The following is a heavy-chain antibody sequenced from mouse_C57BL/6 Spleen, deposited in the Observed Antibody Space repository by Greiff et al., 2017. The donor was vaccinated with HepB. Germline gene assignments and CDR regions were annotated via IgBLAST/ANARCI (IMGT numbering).Heavy chain of an antibody. J-gene: IGHJ2*01. CDR3: ARWGYHDYNDY. CDR2: IYPGSGNT. Sequence: QVQLKESGPELVKPGASVKISCKASGYSFTSYYIHWVKQRPGQGLEWIGWIYPGSGNTKYNEKFKGKATLTADTSSSTAYMQLSSLTSEDSAVYYCARWGYHDYNDYWGQGTTLTVSS. V-gene: IGHV1-66*01. D-gene: IGHD2-4*01. CDR1: GYSFTSYY.